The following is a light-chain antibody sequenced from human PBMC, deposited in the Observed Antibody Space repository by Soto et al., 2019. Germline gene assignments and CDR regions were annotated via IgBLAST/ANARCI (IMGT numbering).Light chain of an antibody. J-gene: IGLJ1*01. CDR3: ISYRGSSTYV. V-gene: IGLV2-14*03. CDR1: SSDVGGYNY. Sequence: QSVLTQPASVSGPPGQSITISCTGTSSDVGGYNYVSWYQQHPGKATKLMIYDVTNRPSGVSNSFSGSKSGNTASLTITGLQAEDEADYYCISYRGSSTYVFGTGTKVTV. CDR2: DVT.